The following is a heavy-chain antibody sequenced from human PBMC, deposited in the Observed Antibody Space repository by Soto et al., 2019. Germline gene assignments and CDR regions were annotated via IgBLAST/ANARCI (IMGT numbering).Heavy chain of an antibody. CDR1: GDSINGRNYY. J-gene: IGHJ5*02. CDR2: IHYSGST. V-gene: IGHV4-39*01. D-gene: IGHD3-3*01. Sequence: QLQLQQSGPGLVRPSETLSLTCTVSGDSINGRNYYWWGWIRQSPEKGLEWSANIHYSGSTYYNLSLKSLVTVSVDTSKNLFSLKLTSVTAAYTAIYYCARLRFLVDGGSPISGYDPWCQGTLVTVSS. CDR3: ARLRFLVDGGSPISGYDP.